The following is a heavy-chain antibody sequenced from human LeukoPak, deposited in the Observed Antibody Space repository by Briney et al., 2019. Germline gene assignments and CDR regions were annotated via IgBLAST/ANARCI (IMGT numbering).Heavy chain of an antibody. CDR1: GFIFSSYA. V-gene: IGHV3-33*08. Sequence: PGGSLRLSCAASGFIFSSYAMHWVRQAPGKGLEWVAVKWSDGSNQYYADSVRGRFTISRDNSKNTLFLQMNSLRTEDTAVYYCAESPADGFKTDYWYFDLWGRGTLVTVSS. CDR3: AESPADGFKTDYWYFDL. D-gene: IGHD5-24*01. J-gene: IGHJ2*01. CDR2: KWSDGSNQ.